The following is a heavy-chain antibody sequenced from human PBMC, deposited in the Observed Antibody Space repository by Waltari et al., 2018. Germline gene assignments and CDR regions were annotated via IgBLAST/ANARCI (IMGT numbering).Heavy chain of an antibody. CDR2: ISYDGSNK. J-gene: IGHJ6*02. CDR3: AKDRGKVVGRGMDV. Sequence: QVQLVESGGGVVQPGRSLSLSCASSGFTFSRHGLHWVRQAPGKGLEWVAVISYDGSNKYYADSVKGRFTISRDNSKNTLYLQMNSLRAEDTAVYYCAKDRGKVVGRGMDVWGQGTTVTVSS. V-gene: IGHV3-30*18. D-gene: IGHD2-15*01. CDR1: GFTFSRHG.